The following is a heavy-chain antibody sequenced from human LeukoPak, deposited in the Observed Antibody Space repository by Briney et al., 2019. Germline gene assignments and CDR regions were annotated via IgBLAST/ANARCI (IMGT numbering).Heavy chain of an antibody. Sequence: GGSLRLSCAASGSTFSSYWMSWVRQAPGKGLEWVANIKQDGSEEYYVDSVKGRFTISRDNAKNSLYLQMNSLRAEDTAVYYCARDQAYYYDSSGYYYADYWGQGTLVTVSS. J-gene: IGHJ4*02. CDR2: IKQDGSEE. D-gene: IGHD3-22*01. CDR3: ARDQAYYYDSSGYYYADY. CDR1: GSTFSSYW. V-gene: IGHV3-7*01.